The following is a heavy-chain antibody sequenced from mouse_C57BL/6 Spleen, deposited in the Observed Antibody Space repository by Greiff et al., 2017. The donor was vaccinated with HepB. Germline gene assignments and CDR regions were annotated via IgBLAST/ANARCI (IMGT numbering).Heavy chain of an antibody. Sequence: EVQLQESGAELVRPGASVKLSCTASGFNIKDDYMHWVKQRPEQGLEWIGWIDPENGDTEYASKFQGKATITADTSSNTAYLQLSSLTSEDTAVYYCTTWGTGGDYWGQGTTLTVSS. CDR2: IDPENGDT. J-gene: IGHJ2*01. V-gene: IGHV14-4*01. CDR1: GFNIKDDY. D-gene: IGHD4-1*01. CDR3: TTWGTGGDY.